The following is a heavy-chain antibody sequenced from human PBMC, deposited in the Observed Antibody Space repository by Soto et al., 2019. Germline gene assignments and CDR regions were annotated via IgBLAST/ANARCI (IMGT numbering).Heavy chain of an antibody. J-gene: IGHJ4*02. V-gene: IGHV3-48*01. Sequence: PGGSLRLSCAASGFPFSSYSMNWVRQAPGKGLEWVSYISSSSSTIYYADSVKGRFTISRDNAKNSLYLQMNSLRAEDTAVYYCARGTSGSYSDYWGQGTLVTVSS. CDR3: ARGTSGSYSDY. CDR1: GFPFSSYS. D-gene: IGHD3-10*01. CDR2: ISSSSSTI.